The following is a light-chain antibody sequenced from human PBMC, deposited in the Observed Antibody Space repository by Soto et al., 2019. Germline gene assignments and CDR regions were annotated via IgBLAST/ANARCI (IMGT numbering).Light chain of an antibody. CDR2: GAS. V-gene: IGKV3-20*01. J-gene: IGKJ1*01. Sequence: DIVMTQSPGTLSLSTGAVASLSCRASQSVSIDLAWYQQTPGQAPRLLIYGASTRATGIPDRFSGSGSGTDFTLTISRLEPEDFAVYYCQQYGSFPEFGQGPKGAIK. CDR3: QQYGSFPE. CDR1: QSVSID.